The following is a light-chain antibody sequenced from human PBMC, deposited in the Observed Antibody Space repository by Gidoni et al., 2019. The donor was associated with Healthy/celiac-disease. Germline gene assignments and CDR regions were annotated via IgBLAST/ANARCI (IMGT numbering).Light chain of an antibody. CDR1: QSLLHSNGYNY. V-gene: IGKV2-28*01. CDR3: MQALQTRLT. J-gene: IGKJ4*01. Sequence: IVMTQSPLSLPVTPGEPASISCRSSQSLLHSNGYNYLDWYLQKPGQSPQLLIYLGSNRASGVPDRFSGSGSGTDFTLKISRVEAEDVGVYYCMQALQTRLTFXGXTKVEIK. CDR2: LGS.